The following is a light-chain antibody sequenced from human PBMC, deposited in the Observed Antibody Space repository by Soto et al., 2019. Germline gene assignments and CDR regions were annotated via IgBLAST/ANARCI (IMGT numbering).Light chain of an antibody. CDR1: PSVSSSY. J-gene: IGKJ1*01. Sequence: EIVITQSPATLSVSPGERATLSCRSSPSVSSSYLAWYQQKPGQAPRLLIYGASSRATGIPDRFSGSGSGTDFTLTISRLEPEDFAVYYCQQYGSSPWTFGQGTKWIS. V-gene: IGKV3-20*01. CDR2: GAS. CDR3: QQYGSSPWT.